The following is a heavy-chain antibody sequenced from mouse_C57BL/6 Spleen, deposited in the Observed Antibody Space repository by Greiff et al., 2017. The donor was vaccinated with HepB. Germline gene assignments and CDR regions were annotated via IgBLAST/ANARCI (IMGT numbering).Heavy chain of an antibody. CDR2: IHPNSGST. CDR3: ARGGQYQGSYWYFDV. V-gene: IGHV1-64*01. Sequence: QVQLQQPGAELVKPGASVKLSCKASGYTFTSYWMHWVKQRPGQGLEWIGMIHPNSGSTNYNEKFKSKATLTVDKSSSTPYMQLSSLTSEDSAVYYCARGGQYQGSYWYFDVWGTGTTVTVSS. D-gene: IGHD3-3*01. CDR1: GYTFTSYW. J-gene: IGHJ1*03.